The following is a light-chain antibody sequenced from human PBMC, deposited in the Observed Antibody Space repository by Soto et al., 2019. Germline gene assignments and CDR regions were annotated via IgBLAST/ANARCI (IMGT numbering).Light chain of an antibody. CDR2: DAS. J-gene: IGKJ1*01. CDR3: QQYNSYSSM. V-gene: IGKV1-5*01. Sequence: DNQVTQSPSTRSASVGDRVTITVRASQSISIWLAWYQQKPGKAPKILIYDASTLESGVPSRFSGSGSGTEFTLTISSLQPDDFATYYCQQYNSYSSMFGQGTKVDI. CDR1: QSISIW.